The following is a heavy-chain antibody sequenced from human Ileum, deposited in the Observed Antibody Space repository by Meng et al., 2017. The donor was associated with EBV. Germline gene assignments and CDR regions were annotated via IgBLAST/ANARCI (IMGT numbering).Heavy chain of an antibody. Sequence: HRQCAGQGRVQPSGSRSLAVPVSGAPCESVISHWSWVRQPPGKGLECIGYTYNGWSTYYNPSLKGRVSMSVDTSKNQFSLTLSPVTVADTAVYYCNAYTAGGGGLGSWGQGTLVTVSS. J-gene: IGHJ5*02. CDR2: TYNGWST. D-gene: IGHD3-16*01. V-gene: IGHV4-30-4*01. CDR3: NAYTAGGGGLGS. CDR1: GAPCESVISH.